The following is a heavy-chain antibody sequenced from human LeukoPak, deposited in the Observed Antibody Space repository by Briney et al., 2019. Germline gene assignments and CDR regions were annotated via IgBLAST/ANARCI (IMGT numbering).Heavy chain of an antibody. D-gene: IGHD3-3*01. J-gene: IGHJ4*02. CDR3: AKAPYYDFWSGYYPFDY. CDR2: ISGSGGST. CDR1: GFTFSSYA. Sequence: GESLRLSCAASGFTFSSYAMSWVRQAPGKGLEWVSAISGSGGSTYYANSVKGRFTISRDNSKNTLYLQMNSLRADDTAVYYCAKAPYYDFWSGYYPFDYWGQGTLVTVSS. V-gene: IGHV3-23*01.